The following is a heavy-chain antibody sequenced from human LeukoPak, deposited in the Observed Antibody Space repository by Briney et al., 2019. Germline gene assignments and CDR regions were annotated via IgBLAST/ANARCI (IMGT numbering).Heavy chain of an antibody. V-gene: IGHV3-53*01. CDR1: GFTVSSNY. J-gene: IGHJ4*02. CDR3: AKDEVLLWFGEPHFDY. CDR2: IYSGGST. Sequence: GGSLRLSCAASGFTVSSNYMSWVRQAPGKGLEWVSVIYSGGSTYYADSVKGRFTISRDNSKNTLYLQMNSLRAEDTAVYYCAKDEVLLWFGEPHFDYWGQGTLVTVSS. D-gene: IGHD3-10*01.